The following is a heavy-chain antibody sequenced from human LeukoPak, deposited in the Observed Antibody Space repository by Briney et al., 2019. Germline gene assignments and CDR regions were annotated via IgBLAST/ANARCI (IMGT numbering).Heavy chain of an antibody. Sequence: GGSLRLSCATSGFTLSSYWMHWVRQVPGKGLEWVSAISGSGGSTYYADSVKGRFTISRDNSKNILYLQMNSLRAEDTAVYYCANFGCTSTSCLDYWGQGTLVTVSS. CDR2: ISGSGGST. CDR1: GFTLSSYW. J-gene: IGHJ4*02. V-gene: IGHV3-23*01. CDR3: ANFGCTSTSCLDY. D-gene: IGHD2-2*01.